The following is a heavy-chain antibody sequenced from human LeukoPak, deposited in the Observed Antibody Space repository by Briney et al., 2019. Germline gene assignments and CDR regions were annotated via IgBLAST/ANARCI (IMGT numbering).Heavy chain of an antibody. V-gene: IGHV3-30*18. CDR3: AKDMVGAIV. CDR1: GFTFSSYG. J-gene: IGHJ4*02. CDR2: ISYDGSNK. D-gene: IGHD1-26*01. Sequence: GGSLRLSCAASGFTFSSYGMHWVRQAPGKGLEWVAVISYDGSNKYYADSVKGRFTISRDNAKNSLYLQMNSLRAEDTALYYCAKDMVGAIVWGQGTLVTVSS.